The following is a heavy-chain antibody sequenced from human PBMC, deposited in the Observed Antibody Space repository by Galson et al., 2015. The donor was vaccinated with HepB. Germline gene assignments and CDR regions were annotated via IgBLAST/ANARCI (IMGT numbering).Heavy chain of an antibody. V-gene: IGHV1-69*13. CDR3: ARGTGLYYYAIGV. Sequence: SVKVSCKASGGPFMSSYSFSWVRPAPGQGLEWPGGIIPIFGSTNAAQKFQGRVTITEDESTSTAYFEMRSLRSEDTAVYYCARGTGLYYYAIGVWGQGTTVTVSS. CDR1: GGPFMSSYS. CDR2: IIPIFGST. J-gene: IGHJ6*02. D-gene: IGHD1-14*01.